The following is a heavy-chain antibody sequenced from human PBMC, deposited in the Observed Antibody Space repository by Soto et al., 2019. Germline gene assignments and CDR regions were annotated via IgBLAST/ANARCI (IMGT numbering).Heavy chain of an antibody. Sequence: TVSCKVSGYTVSELSIHWVRQAPGKGLEWLGGVDPEDGETVYAQKFQGRVTMTEDTSTDTAYMELSGLRPEDSAVYYCAKERGIATRGTVYGSYYYYLLDGWGQGTTVTLAS. CDR3: AKERGIATRGTVYGSYYYYLLDG. V-gene: IGHV1-24*01. CDR2: VDPEDGET. D-gene: IGHD2-21*01. CDR1: GYTVSELS. J-gene: IGHJ6*02.